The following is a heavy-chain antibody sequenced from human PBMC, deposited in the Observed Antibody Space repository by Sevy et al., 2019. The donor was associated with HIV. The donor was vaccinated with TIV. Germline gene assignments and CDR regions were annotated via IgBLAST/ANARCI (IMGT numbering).Heavy chain of an antibody. CDR2: ISGSGGST. J-gene: IGHJ4*02. CDR3: AILGTYYYDGSGYYYQGPSDY. D-gene: IGHD3-22*01. CDR1: GFTFSSYA. Sequence: GGSLRLSCAASGFTFSSYAMSWVRQAPGKGLEWVSTISGSGGSTYYADSVKGRFTISRDNFKNTLYLQMNSLRAEDRAVSYCAILGTYYYDGSGYYYQGPSDYWGQGTMVTVSS. V-gene: IGHV3-23*01.